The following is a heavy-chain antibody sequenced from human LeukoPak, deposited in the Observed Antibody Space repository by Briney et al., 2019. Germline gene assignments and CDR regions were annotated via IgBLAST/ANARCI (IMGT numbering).Heavy chain of an antibody. J-gene: IGHJ4*02. D-gene: IGHD6-19*01. CDR1: GGTFSSYA. Sequence: GSSVKVSCKASGGTFSSYAISWVRQAPGQGLEWMGRIIPIFGTANYAQKFQGRVTITTDESTSTAYIELSSLRSEDTAVYYCARITAVAGTISDYWGQGTLVTVSS. V-gene: IGHV1-69*05. CDR2: IIPIFGTA. CDR3: ARITAVAGTISDY.